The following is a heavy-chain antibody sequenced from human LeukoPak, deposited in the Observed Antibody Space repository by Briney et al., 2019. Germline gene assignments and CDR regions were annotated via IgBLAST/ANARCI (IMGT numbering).Heavy chain of an antibody. CDR2: IIPILGIA. V-gene: IGHV1-69*04. Sequence: GCSVKVSCKASGGTFSSYAISWVRQAPGQGLEWIGRIIPILGIANYAQKFQGRVTITADKSTRTAYMELSSLRSEHTAVYYCARGREVDTAMVHLDYWGQGTLVTVSS. J-gene: IGHJ4*02. D-gene: IGHD5-18*01. CDR3: ARGREVDTAMVHLDY. CDR1: GGTFSSYA.